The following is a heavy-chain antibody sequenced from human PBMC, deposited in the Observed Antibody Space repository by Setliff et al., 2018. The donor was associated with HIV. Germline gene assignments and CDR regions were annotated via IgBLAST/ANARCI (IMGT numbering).Heavy chain of an antibody. CDR3: ARGEACGGGCHYAFEL. CDR1: GYSLSSASY. CDR2: ISLSGST. D-gene: IGHD2-21*02. J-gene: IGHJ3*01. Sequence: SETLSLTCSVSGYSLSSASYWGWIRQSPEKGLEWIGSISLSGSTYYMPSLQSRVTISVDMSKNQFSLKLNSVTAADTAVYYCARGEACGGGCHYAFELWGRGTMVTVSS. V-gene: IGHV4-38-2*02.